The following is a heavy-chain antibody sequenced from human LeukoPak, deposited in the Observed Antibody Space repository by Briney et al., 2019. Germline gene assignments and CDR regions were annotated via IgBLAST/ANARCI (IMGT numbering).Heavy chain of an antibody. CDR2: INPNSGGT. Sequence: ASVKVSCKASGYTFTGYYMHWVRQAPGQGLEWMGWINPNSGGTNYAQKFHGRVTMTRDTSISTAYMELSRLRSDDTAVYYCARSKKRSAPYYGMDVWGQGTTVTVSS. V-gene: IGHV1-2*02. CDR1: GYTFTGYY. D-gene: IGHD5-24*01. CDR3: ARSKKRSAPYYGMDV. J-gene: IGHJ6*02.